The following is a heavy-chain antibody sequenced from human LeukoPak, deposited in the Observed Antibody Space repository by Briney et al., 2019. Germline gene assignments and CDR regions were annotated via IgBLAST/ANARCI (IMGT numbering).Heavy chain of an antibody. V-gene: IGHV3-21*01. Sequence: GGSLRLSCAASGFTFSSYSMNWVCQASGKGLEWVSSISSSSSYIYYADSVKGRFTISRDNAKNSLYLQMNSLRAEDTAVYYCARDLRQSIAAHWGQGTLVTVSS. D-gene: IGHD6-6*01. CDR2: ISSSSSYI. CDR3: ARDLRQSIAAH. J-gene: IGHJ4*02. CDR1: GFTFSSYS.